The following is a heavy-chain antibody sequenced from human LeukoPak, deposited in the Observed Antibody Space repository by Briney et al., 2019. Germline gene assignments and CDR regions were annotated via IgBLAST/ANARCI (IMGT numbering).Heavy chain of an antibody. V-gene: IGHV1-69*13. CDR1: GGTFSSYA. Sequence: SVKVSCKASGGTFSSYAISWVRQAPGQGLEWMGGIIPIFGTANYAQKFQGRVTITADESTSTAYMELSSLRSEDTAVYYCARGRWEGIVVVPAAIQGFVYWGQGTLVTVSS. CDR3: ARGRWEGIVVVPAAIQGFVY. CDR2: IIPIFGTA. D-gene: IGHD2-2*02. J-gene: IGHJ4*02.